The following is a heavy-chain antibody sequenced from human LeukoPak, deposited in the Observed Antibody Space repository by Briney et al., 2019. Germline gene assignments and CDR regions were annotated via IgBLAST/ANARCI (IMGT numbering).Heavy chain of an antibody. CDR3: ASMTAAAGTRPFDY. J-gene: IGHJ4*02. Sequence: GASVKVSCMASGYTFTSYDINWVRQATGQGLEWMGWMNPNSGNTGYAQKFQGRVTMTRNTSISTAYMELSSLRSEDTAVYYCASMTAAAGTRPFDYWGQGTLVTVSS. D-gene: IGHD6-13*01. V-gene: IGHV1-8*01. CDR1: GYTFTSYD. CDR2: MNPNSGNT.